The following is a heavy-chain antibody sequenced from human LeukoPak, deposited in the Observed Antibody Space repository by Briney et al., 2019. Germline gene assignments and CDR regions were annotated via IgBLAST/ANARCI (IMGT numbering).Heavy chain of an antibody. CDR3: ARHIPYYYGSGSYSYYYYYMDV. Sequence: GESLKIFCKGPGYSFTSYWIDWGRQMPRKGLEWMGIINPGDSDTRYSPSYQGQVTISADKSISTADLQWSSLKASDTAMYYCARHIPYYYGSGSYSYYYYYMDVWGKGTTVTVS. J-gene: IGHJ6*03. CDR1: GYSFTSYW. CDR2: INPGDSDT. V-gene: IGHV5-51*01. D-gene: IGHD3-10*01.